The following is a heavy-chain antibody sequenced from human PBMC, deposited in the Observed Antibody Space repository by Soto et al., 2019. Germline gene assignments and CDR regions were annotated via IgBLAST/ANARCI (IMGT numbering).Heavy chain of an antibody. Sequence: GGSLRLSCAASGFTFSSYGMHWVRQAPGKGLEWVAVISYDGSNKYYADSVKGRFTISRDNSKNTLYLQMNSLRAEDTAVYYCAKAGFDYWGQGTLVTVSS. CDR1: GFTFSSYG. CDR2: ISYDGSNK. V-gene: IGHV3-30*18. D-gene: IGHD3-10*01. CDR3: AKAGFDY. J-gene: IGHJ4*02.